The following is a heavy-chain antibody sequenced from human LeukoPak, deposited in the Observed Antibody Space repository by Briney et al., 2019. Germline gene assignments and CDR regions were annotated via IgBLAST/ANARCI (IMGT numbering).Heavy chain of an antibody. J-gene: IGHJ4*02. CDR1: GGSISSYY. V-gene: IGHV4-4*07. D-gene: IGHD1-1*01. Sequence: SETLSLTCTVSGGSISSYYWSWIRQPAGKGLEWIGRIYTSGSTNYNPSPKSRVTMSVDASKNQFSLKLSSVTAADTAVYYCARGGNEQAFDYWGQGTLVTVSS. CDR3: ARGGNEQAFDY. CDR2: IYTSGST.